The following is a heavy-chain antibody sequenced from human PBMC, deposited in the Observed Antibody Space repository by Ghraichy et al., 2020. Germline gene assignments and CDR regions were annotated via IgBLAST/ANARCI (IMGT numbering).Heavy chain of an antibody. V-gene: IGHV3-74*03. D-gene: IGHD6-19*01. CDR1: GSTFSSYW. Sequence: GESLNISCAASGSTFSSYWMHWVRQAPGKGLVWVSQISPDGRITTYADSVKGRFTVSRDNAETTMFLQMNSLRAEDTAVYYCAIYGEVAGGGSYGFDIWGQGTMVTISS. J-gene: IGHJ3*02. CDR2: ISPDGRIT. CDR3: AIYGEVAGGGSYGFDI.